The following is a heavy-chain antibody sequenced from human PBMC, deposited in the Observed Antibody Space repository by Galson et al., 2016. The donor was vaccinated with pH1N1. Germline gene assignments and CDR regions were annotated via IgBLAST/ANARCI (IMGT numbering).Heavy chain of an antibody. CDR1: GYTFTTYD. CDR3: ARPGRTETTKEGFAWGYGMDV. V-gene: IGHV1-69*13. D-gene: IGHD1-1*01. Sequence: SVKVSCKASGYTFTTYDISWVRQAPGQGLEWMGRIIPIYGTPNYAQKFQDRLTITADEYTTTVYMELNSLISADTAIYYCARPGRTETTKEGFAWGYGMDVWGQGTTVTVSS. J-gene: IGHJ6*02. CDR2: IIPIYGTP.